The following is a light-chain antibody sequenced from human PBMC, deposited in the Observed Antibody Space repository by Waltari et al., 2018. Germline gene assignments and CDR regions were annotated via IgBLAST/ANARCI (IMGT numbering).Light chain of an antibody. Sequence: EIVLTQSPATLSLSPGERAPLSCRASQSVSRYLAWYQQKPGQAPRLLIFDASIRATGPPARFSGSGSGTDFTLTISSLEPEDFAVYYCQQRRDWPLTFGGGTKVEIK. V-gene: IGKV3-11*01. CDR2: DAS. J-gene: IGKJ4*01. CDR3: QQRRDWPLT. CDR1: QSVSRY.